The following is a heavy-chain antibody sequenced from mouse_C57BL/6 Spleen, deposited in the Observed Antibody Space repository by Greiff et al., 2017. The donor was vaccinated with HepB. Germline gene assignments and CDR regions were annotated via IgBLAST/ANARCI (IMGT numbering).Heavy chain of an antibody. V-gene: IGHV3-6*01. CDR3: AEGENGFDY. CDR2: ISYDGSN. J-gene: IGHJ2*01. CDR1: GYSITSGYY. Sequence: DVKLQESGPGLVKPSQSLSLTCSVTGYSITSGYYWNWIRQFPGNKLEWMGYISYDGSNNYNPSLKNRISITRDTSKNQFFLKLNSVTTEDTATYYCAEGENGFDYWGQGTTLTVSS.